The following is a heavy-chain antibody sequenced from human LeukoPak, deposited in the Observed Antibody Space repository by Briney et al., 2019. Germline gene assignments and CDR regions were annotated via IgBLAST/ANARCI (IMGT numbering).Heavy chain of an antibody. CDR3: ARDHDTSYYDFWSGSRIPYYFDY. V-gene: IGHV7-4-1*01. CDR1: GYTFTSYG. Sequence: ASVKVSCKASGYTFTSYGISWVRQAPGQGLEWMGWINTNTGNPTYAQGFTGRFVFSSDTSVSTAYLQICSLKAEDTAVYYCARDHDTSYYDFWSGSRIPYYFDYWGQGTLVTVSS. J-gene: IGHJ4*02. D-gene: IGHD3-3*01. CDR2: INTNTGNP.